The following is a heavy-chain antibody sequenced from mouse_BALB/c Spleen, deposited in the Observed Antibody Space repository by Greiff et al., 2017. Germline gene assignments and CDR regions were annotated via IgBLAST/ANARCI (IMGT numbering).Heavy chain of an antibody. CDR3: TRGMITYYFDY. D-gene: IGHD2-4*01. V-gene: IGHV6-6*02. CDR2: IRLKSNNYAT. CDR1: GFTFSNYW. J-gene: IGHJ2*01. Sequence: DVQLVESGGGLVQPGGSMKLSCVASGFTFSNYWMNWVRQSPEKGLEWVAEIRLKSNNYATHYAESVKGRFTISRDDSKSSVYLQMNNLRAEDTGIYYCTRGMITYYFDYWGQGTTLTVSS.